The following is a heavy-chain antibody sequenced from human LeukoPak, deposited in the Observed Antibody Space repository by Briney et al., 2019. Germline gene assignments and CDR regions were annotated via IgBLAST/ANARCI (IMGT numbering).Heavy chain of an antibody. CDR3: ARGPIVVGTYYYMDV. J-gene: IGHJ6*03. D-gene: IGHD2-2*01. V-gene: IGHV3-53*01. CDR1: GFTVSSYY. CDR2: IYSGGST. Sequence: GGSLRLSCAASGFTVSSYYMSWVRQAPGKGPEWVSVIYSGGSTNYADSVKGRFTISRDNAKNTLYLQMNSLRVEDTAVYYCARGPIVVGTYYYMDVWGKGTTVTVSS.